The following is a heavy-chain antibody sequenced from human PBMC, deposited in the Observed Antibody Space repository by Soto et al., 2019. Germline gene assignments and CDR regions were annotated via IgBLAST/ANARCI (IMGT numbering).Heavy chain of an antibody. CDR2: ISYDGSNK. CDR1: GFTFSSYG. J-gene: IGHJ3*02. Sequence: GGSLRLSCAASGFTFSSYGMHWVRQAPGKGLEWVAVISYDGSNKYYADSVKGRFTISRDNSKNTLYLQMNSLRAEDTAVYYCAPAPLYAAFDIWGQGTMVTVS. CDR3: APAPLYAAFDI. D-gene: IGHD3-16*01. V-gene: IGHV3-30*03.